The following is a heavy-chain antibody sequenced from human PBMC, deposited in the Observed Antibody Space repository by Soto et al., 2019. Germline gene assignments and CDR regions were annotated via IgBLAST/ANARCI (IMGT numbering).Heavy chain of an antibody. V-gene: IGHV1-3*01. J-gene: IGHJ6*02. Sequence: QVQLVQSVAEVKKPGASVKISCKASGYTFTSYTMYWVRQAPGQRPEWMGWIKGGLGNTKFSQKFQVRVSINRATYAPTAYMELRSRTSEDTAVYYSARGSNTGGLDGWGQGTPVTVSS. CDR1: GYTFTSYT. CDR2: IKGGLGNT. CDR3: ARGSNTGGLDG. D-gene: IGHD1-26*01.